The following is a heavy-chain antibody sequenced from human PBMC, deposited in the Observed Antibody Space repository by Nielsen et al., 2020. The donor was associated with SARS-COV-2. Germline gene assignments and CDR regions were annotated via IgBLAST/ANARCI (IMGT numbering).Heavy chain of an antibody. J-gene: IGHJ6*03. V-gene: IGHV4-59*01. Sequence: SETLSLTCAVYGGSFSSYYWSWIRQPPGKGLEWIGYIYYSGSTNYNPSLKSRVTISVDTSKNQFSLKLSSVTAADTAVYYCARAVYCSSTSCYRYYYYYMDVWGKGTTVTVSS. CDR2: IYYSGST. D-gene: IGHD2-2*02. CDR3: ARAVYCSSTSCYRYYYYYMDV. CDR1: GGSFSSYY.